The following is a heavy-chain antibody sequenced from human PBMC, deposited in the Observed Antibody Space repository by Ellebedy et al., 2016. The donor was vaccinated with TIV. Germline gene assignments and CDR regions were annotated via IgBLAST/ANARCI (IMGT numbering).Heavy chain of an antibody. CDR2: IYPGDSDT. J-gene: IGHJ3*02. CDR1: GYSFTSYW. V-gene: IGHV5-51*01. CDR3: ARQQWRDAFDI. D-gene: IGHD6-19*01. Sequence: GESLKISXKGSGYSFTSYWIGWVRQMPGQGLEWMGIIYPGDSDTRYSPSFQGQVTISADKSISTAYLQWSSLKASDTAMYYRARQQWRDAFDIWGQGTMVTVSS.